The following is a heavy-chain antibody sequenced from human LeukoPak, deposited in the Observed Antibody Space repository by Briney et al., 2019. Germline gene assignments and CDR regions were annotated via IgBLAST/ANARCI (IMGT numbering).Heavy chain of an antibody. CDR3: ARVGSSGWLYYFDY. CDR1: GGSISSYY. Sequence: SETLSLTCTVSGGSISSYYWSWIRQPPGKGLEWIGYIYYSGSTNYNPSLKSRVTISVDTYKNQFSLKLSSVTAADTAVYYCARVGSSGWLYYFDYWGQGTLVTVSS. CDR2: IYYSGST. D-gene: IGHD6-19*01. V-gene: IGHV4-59*01. J-gene: IGHJ4*02.